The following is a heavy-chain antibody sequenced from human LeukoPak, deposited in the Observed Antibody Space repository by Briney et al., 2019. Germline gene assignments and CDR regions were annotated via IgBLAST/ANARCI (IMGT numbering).Heavy chain of an antibody. D-gene: IGHD3-10*01. V-gene: IGHV4-59*08. Sequence: SETLSLTCTVSGGSISSYYWSWIRQPPGKGLEWIGYIYYSVSTNSNPSLKSRVTISVDASKNQFSLKLRSVTAADTAVYYCAGGSGSYLSYANWFDPWGQGTLVTVSS. CDR2: IYYSVST. J-gene: IGHJ5*02. CDR1: GGSISSYY. CDR3: AGGSGSYLSYANWFDP.